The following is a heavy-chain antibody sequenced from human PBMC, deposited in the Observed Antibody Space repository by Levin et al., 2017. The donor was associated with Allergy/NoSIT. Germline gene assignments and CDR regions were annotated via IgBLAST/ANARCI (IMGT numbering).Heavy chain of an antibody. Sequence: PSETLSLTCALYGGSFSGYNWTWIRQPPGKGLEWIGEINHSGSTNYNPSLKIRVTMSVDTSKKQFSLRLSSVTAADTAVDYCARARNLMIRGPVVYWGQGTLVTVSS. CDR1: GGSFSGYN. V-gene: IGHV4-34*01. D-gene: IGHD3-10*01. CDR2: INHSGST. CDR3: ARARNLMIRGPVVY. J-gene: IGHJ4*02.